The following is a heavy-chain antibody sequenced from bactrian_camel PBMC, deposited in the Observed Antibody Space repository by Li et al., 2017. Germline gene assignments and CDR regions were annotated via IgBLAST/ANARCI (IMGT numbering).Heavy chain of an antibody. J-gene: IGHJ4*01. Sequence: QVQLVESGGGSVQAGGSLRLSCGASGHTYSSNCMGWFRQAPGKEREGVAVINRRGTTRYADSVEGRFTISQDSARITAYLQMASLKPEDTAVYYCVPVALEERDGLVSCARWSQGTQVTVS. CDR2: INRRGTT. V-gene: IGHV3S53*01. D-gene: IGHD1*01. CDR1: GHTYSSNC.